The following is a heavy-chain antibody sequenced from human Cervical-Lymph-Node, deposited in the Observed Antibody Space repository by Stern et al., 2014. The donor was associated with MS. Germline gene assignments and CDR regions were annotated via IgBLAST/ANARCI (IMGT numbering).Heavy chain of an antibody. J-gene: IGHJ4*02. Sequence: VQLVESGGGLVKPGGSLRLSCAASGFTFSNAWMSWVRQAPGKGLEWVGRIKSKTDGGTTDYAAPVKGRFTISRDDSKNTLYLQMNSLKTEDTAVYYCTTDGSITMIVVGLYYFDYWGQGTLVTVSS. D-gene: IGHD3-22*01. CDR1: GFTFSNAW. CDR3: TTDGSITMIVVGLYYFDY. CDR2: IKSKTDGGTT. V-gene: IGHV3-15*01.